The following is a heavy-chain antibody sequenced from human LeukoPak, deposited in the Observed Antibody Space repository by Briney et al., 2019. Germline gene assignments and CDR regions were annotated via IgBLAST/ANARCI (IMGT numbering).Heavy chain of an antibody. CDR1: GFTFSSYG. J-gene: IGHJ6*03. Sequence: GGSLRLSCAASGFTFSSYGMHWVRQAPGKGLEWVAVIWYDGSNKYYADSVKGRFTISRDNSKNTMYLQMNSLRAEDTAVYYCAKDLNYYYMDVWGKGTTVTVSS. V-gene: IGHV3-33*06. CDR3: AKDLNYYYMDV. CDR2: IWYDGSNK.